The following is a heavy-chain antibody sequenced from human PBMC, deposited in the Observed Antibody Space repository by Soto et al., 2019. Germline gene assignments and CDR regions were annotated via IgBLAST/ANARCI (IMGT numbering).Heavy chain of an antibody. CDR1: RASVSSSSYS. V-gene: IGHV4-39*01. CDR3: ARLNGYCISTNCHGYYGMDV. J-gene: IGHJ6*02. CDR2: IYSSENT. D-gene: IGHD2-2*03. Sequence: SATLSLTCTLSRASVSSSSYSWGWIRQSPGKGLEWIGTIYSSENTYYNPSLLSRVTISVDTSKNEFSLRLSSVTAADTAVYYCARLNGYCISTNCHGYYGMDVWGQGTTVS.